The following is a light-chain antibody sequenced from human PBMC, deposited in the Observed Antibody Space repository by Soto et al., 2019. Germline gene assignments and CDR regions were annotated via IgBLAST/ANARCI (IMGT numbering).Light chain of an antibody. V-gene: IGKV1-39*01. Sequence: DIQMTQSPSSLSAFVGDRVTITCRASESISRHLNWYQQKPGKAPKLLIYAASSLQNGVPSRFGGGGSGTDFTLTISNLQPADFATYYCQQSYSTPSITFGQGTRLEIK. J-gene: IGKJ5*01. CDR3: QQSYSTPSIT. CDR2: AAS. CDR1: ESISRH.